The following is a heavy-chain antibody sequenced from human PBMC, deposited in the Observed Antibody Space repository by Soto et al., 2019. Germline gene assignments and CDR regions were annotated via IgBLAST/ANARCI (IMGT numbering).Heavy chain of an antibody. D-gene: IGHD1-1*01. CDR3: ARTYVPGIAGSDP. V-gene: IGHV3-74*01. J-gene: IGHJ5*02. CDR1: GFTFSNYF. CDR2: MSGDGKTI. Sequence: GGSLRLSCAASGFTFSNYFMHWVRQVPGEGLVWVSRMSGDGKTISYADSVKGRFTISRDNAKNTLYLQMNSLRVEDTAVYYCARTYVPGIAGSDPWGQGTLVTVSS.